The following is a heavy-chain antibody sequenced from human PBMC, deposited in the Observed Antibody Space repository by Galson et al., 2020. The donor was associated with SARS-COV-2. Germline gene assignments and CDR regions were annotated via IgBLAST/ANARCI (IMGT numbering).Heavy chain of an antibody. CDR2: ISYSGTT. CDR1: GGSISSYY. CDR3: ARVPLEVGSGWYWFDP. D-gene: IGHD6-19*01. V-gene: IGHV4-59*01. J-gene: IGHJ5*02. Sequence: ASETLSLTCTVSGGSISSYYWSWIRQPPGKGLEWIGYISYSGTTNYNPSLRSRVTMSVVTSTNQFSLKLTSVTAADTAVYYCARVPLEVGSGWYWFDPWGQGTLVTVSS.